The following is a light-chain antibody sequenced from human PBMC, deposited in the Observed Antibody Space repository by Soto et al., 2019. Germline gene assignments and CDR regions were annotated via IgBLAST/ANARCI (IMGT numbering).Light chain of an antibody. CDR1: QSVSSN. Sequence: EIAMTQSPATLSVPPGERATLSCRASQSVSSNLAWYQQKPGQAPRLLIYGASTRATGIPARFSGSGSGTEFTLTISSLQSEDFAVYYCQQYNNCLPMFGQGTKVEIK. CDR3: QQYNNCLPM. V-gene: IGKV3-15*01. CDR2: GAS. J-gene: IGKJ1*01.